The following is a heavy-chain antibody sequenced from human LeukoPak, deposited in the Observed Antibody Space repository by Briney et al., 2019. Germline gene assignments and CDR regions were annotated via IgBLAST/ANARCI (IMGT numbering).Heavy chain of an antibody. J-gene: IGHJ4*02. V-gene: IGHV3-7*03. D-gene: IGHD3-9*01. Sequence: GGSLRLSCAASGFTFSSYWMNWARQAPGKGLEWVASINHNGNVNYYVDSVKGRFTISRDNAKNSLYLQMNSLRAEDTAVYYCARGYYDILTGYYPFDYWGQGTLVTVSS. CDR2: INHNGNVN. CDR1: GFTFSSYW. CDR3: ARGYYDILTGYYPFDY.